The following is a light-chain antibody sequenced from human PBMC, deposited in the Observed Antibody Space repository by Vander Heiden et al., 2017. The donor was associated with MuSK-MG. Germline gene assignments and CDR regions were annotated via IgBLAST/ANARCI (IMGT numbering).Light chain of an antibody. CDR2: SNN. V-gene: IGLV1-44*01. Sequence: SVLTQPPSASGTPGQRVTISCSGSSSKVGGNNVKGYKQRPGTAPKLLIYSNNRRHSGVPERFSGAKSGTSGSVAISGLQAEDEADYYCAAWDDSMNGYVFGSGTKVTVL. CDR1: SSKVGGNN. J-gene: IGLJ1*01. CDR3: AAWDDSMNGYV.